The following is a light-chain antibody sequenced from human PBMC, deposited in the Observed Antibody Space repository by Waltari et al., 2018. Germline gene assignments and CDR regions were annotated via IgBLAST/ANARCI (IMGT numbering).Light chain of an antibody. CDR1: QSVSSTY. J-gene: IGKJ3*01. Sequence: IVLTQSPGTLSLSPGERAPLPCRASQSVSSTYLAWYQQKPGQAPRLLIYGTSSRATGIPARFSGSGSGTDFTLTISSLEPEDFAVYYCQHRDHWPPDATFGPGTKVDV. V-gene: IGKV3D-20*02. CDR2: GTS. CDR3: QHRDHWPPDAT.